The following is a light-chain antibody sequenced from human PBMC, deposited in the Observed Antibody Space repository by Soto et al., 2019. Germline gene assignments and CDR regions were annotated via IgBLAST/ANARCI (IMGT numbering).Light chain of an antibody. Sequence: EVVLTQSPATLSLSPGERATLSCRASQSVSTYLAWYQHKPGQAPRLLIYDASIRASGTPARLSGRGSGTDFTLTISSLAPEDLAVYYCRHRSRWPLGATFGGGTKVEIK. CDR1: QSVSTY. CDR2: DAS. CDR3: RHRSRWPLGAT. V-gene: IGKV3-11*01. J-gene: IGKJ4*01.